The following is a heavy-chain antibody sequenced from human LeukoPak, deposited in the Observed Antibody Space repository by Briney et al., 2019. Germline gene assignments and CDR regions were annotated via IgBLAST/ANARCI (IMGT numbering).Heavy chain of an antibody. D-gene: IGHD1-26*01. CDR2: ISGSGVTT. CDR3: AKKVVVGATSPYSDFQD. CDR1: GFTFSSYA. Sequence: GVSLRLSCVASGFTFSSYAMSRVRQAPGKGLEWVSAISGSGVTTHYAGSVKGRFSISRDNSKNTLYLQMNSLRAEDTALYYCAKKVVVGATSPYSDFQDWGQGTLVTAST. V-gene: IGHV3-23*01. J-gene: IGHJ1*01.